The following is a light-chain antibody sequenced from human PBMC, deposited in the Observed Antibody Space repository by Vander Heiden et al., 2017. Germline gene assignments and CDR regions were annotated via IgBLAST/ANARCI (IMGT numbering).Light chain of an antibody. CDR1: QSVSSSY. V-gene: IGKV3-20*01. J-gene: IGKJ2*01. CDR2: GAS. Sequence: EIVFTHPPGTLSLSSGERATLACRASQSVSSSYLAWYQQKPGQAPRLLIYGASSRATGIPARFSGSGYGTDFTLTISRLEPEEFAVYYCQQYGSAQREMYTFGQGTKLEIK. CDR3: QQYGSAQREMYT.